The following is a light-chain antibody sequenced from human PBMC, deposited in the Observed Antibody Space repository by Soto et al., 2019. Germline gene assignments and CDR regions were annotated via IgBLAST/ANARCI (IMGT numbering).Light chain of an antibody. Sequence: DIQMTQSPSSLSASIGDRVTITCRASQGIGVRLAWFQQKPGKAPQFLIQAASSLQSGVPSRFSGSGSGTEFILTINSLQPEDVAVYYCLQVNSFPRTFGQGTKVDIE. V-gene: IGKV1-12*01. CDR1: QGIGVR. J-gene: IGKJ1*01. CDR3: LQVNSFPRT. CDR2: AAS.